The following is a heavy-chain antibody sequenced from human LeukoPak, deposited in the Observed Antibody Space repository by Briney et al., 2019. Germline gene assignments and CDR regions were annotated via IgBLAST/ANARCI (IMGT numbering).Heavy chain of an antibody. CDR3: TSLGRYCSGDSCYDYYYGVDV. J-gene: IGHJ6*04. V-gene: IGHV3-73*01. Sequence: PGGSLRLFCAASGFVFSGSVMHWGRQASGKGLEWVGRIRAKVNNYATTYAASVKGRFTISRDDSKNTVYLQMNSLKTEDTAVYYCTSLGRYCSGDSCYDYYYGVDVWGKGTTVTVSS. CDR1: GFVFSGSV. D-gene: IGHD2-15*01. CDR2: IRAKVNNYAT.